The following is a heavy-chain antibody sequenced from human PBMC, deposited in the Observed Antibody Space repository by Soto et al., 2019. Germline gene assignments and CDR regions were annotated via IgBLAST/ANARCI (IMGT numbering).Heavy chain of an antibody. CDR3: PTTLNTSASSFFSWFDP. Sequence: PXESLKVSWQSSGNSFTRKWSSLVLQMPGKGLEWMGRIDPTDSYTNYSPSFQGHVTISVDKSSSTAYVQWSSLKASDTAMYYCPTTLNTSASSFFSWFDPWGQRTLVTVSS. V-gene: IGHV5-10-1*01. CDR1: GNSFTRKW. J-gene: IGHJ5*02. D-gene: IGHD1-26*01. CDR2: IDPTDSYT.